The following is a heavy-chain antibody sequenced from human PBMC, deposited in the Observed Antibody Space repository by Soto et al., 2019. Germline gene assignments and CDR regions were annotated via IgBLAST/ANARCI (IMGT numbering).Heavy chain of an antibody. V-gene: IGHV1-3*01. Sequence: QVQLVQSGAEVKKPGASVKVSCRASGYTFTTYTLLWVRQAPGQRLEWMAWINPGNGDTKYSQNFQGRVTATRDTSASTAYMEMSSLRSEDTATYYWARKQPGVPIGWAWALDIWGQGTMVTVSS. CDR3: ARKQPGVPIGWAWALDI. CDR2: INPGNGDT. D-gene: IGHD1-26*01. CDR1: GYTFTTYT. J-gene: IGHJ3*02.